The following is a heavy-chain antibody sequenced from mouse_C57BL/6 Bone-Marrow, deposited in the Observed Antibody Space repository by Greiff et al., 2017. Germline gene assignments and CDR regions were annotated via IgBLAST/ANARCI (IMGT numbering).Heavy chain of an antibody. CDR1: GFTFSTYG. CDR3: TRRDGYNWYFDV. J-gene: IGHJ1*01. V-gene: IGHV5-6*01. CDR2: ISSGGSYT. D-gene: IGHD2-3*01. Sequence: EVQVVESGGDLVKPGGSLKLSCAASGFTFSTYGMSWVRQTPDKRLVWVATISSGGSYTYYPDSVGGRFTISRDNAKNTLYLQMSSLKSEDTAMYYCTRRDGYNWYFDVWGAGTTVTVSS.